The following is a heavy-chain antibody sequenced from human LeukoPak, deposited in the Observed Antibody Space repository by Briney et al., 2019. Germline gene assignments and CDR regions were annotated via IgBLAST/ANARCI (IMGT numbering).Heavy chain of an antibody. J-gene: IGHJ4*02. V-gene: IGHV1-18*01. Sequence: SSVKVSCKASGYTFTSYGISWVRQAPGQGLEWMGWISAYNGNTNYAQKLQGRVTMTTDTSTSTAYMELRSLRSDDTAVYYCARDSWQWLEHNFDCWGQGTLVTVSS. CDR1: GYTFTSYG. CDR2: ISAYNGNT. D-gene: IGHD6-19*01. CDR3: ARDSWQWLEHNFDC.